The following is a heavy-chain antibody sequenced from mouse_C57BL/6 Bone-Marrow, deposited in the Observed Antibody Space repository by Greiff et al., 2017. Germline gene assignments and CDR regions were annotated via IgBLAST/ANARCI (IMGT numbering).Heavy chain of an antibody. CDR1: GFTFSSYG. V-gene: IGHV5-6*01. CDR2: ISSGGSYT. J-gene: IGHJ4*01. Sequence: EVQGVESGGDLVKPGGSLKLSCAASGFTFSSYGMSWVRQTPDKRLEWVATISSGGSYTYYPDSVKGRFTISRDNAKNTLYLQMSSLKSEDTAMYYCARHRDYYGSSYAMDYWGQGTSVTVSS. CDR3: ARHRDYYGSSYAMDY. D-gene: IGHD1-1*01.